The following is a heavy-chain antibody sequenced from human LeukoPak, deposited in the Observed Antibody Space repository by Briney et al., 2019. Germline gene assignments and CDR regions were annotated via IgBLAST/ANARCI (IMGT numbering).Heavy chain of an antibody. D-gene: IGHD3-3*01. V-gene: IGHV1-18*01. CDR3: ARGSYDFWSGYYNYYYGMDV. J-gene: IGHJ6*02. Sequence: ASVKVSCKASGYTFTSYGFSWVRQAPGQGLEWMGWISAYNGNTNYAQKLQGRVTMTTDTSTSTAYMELSSLRSEDTAVYYCARGSYDFWSGYYNYYYGMDVWGQGTTVTVSS. CDR1: GYTFTSYG. CDR2: ISAYNGNT.